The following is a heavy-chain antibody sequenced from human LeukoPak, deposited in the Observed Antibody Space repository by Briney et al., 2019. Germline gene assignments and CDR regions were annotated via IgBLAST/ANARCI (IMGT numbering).Heavy chain of an antibody. CDR2: IIPIFGTA. J-gene: IGHJ4*02. CDR3: ARDLNGSGSYDY. V-gene: IGHV1-69*13. D-gene: IGHD3-10*01. CDR1: GGTFGSYA. Sequence: GASVKVSCKASGGTFGSYAISWVRQAPGQGLEWMGGIIPIFGTANYAQKFQGRVTITADESTSTAYMELSSLRSEDTAVYYCARDLNGSGSYDYWGQGTLVTVSS.